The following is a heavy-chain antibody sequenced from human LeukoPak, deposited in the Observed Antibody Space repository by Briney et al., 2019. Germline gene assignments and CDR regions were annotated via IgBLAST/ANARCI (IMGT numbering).Heavy chain of an antibody. V-gene: IGHV5-51*01. Sequence: GESLKISCQASGYRFTHHWVAWVRQRPGKGLEWMGIVYPGDSDTTYSPSFQGHVTFSADKSLNTAYLQWSSLKASDTAMYYCARLIATVAGTGDFEYWGQGTLVTVSS. J-gene: IGHJ4*02. CDR2: VYPGDSDT. CDR3: ARLIATVAGTGDFEY. D-gene: IGHD6-19*01. CDR1: GYRFTHHW.